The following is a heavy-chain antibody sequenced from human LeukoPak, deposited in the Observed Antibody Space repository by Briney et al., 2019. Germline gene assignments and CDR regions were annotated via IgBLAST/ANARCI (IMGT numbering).Heavy chain of an antibody. CDR3: AWQTKYDFWRMDY. J-gene: IGHJ4*02. V-gene: IGHV3-15*01. CDR2: INSQGGGETT. CDR1: VHVYPAAY. Sequence: PGHCHSLSHAVSVHVYPAAYTRCARQPSTKASVYVGRINSQGGGETTDYAAPVTGRITISIDDSQNTLYLQINGLKIEDTGVYYCAWQTKYDFWRMDYWGLGTLVTVSS. D-gene: IGHD3-3*01.